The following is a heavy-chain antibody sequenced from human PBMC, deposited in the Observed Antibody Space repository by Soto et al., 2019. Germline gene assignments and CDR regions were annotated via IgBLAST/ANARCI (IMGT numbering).Heavy chain of an antibody. D-gene: IGHD6-25*01. J-gene: IGHJ6*02. Sequence: EVQLVESGGGLVQPGGSLKLSCAASGFTFSGSAMHWVRQASGKGLEWVGRIRSKANSYATAYAASVKGRFTISRDDSKNTAYLQMNRLTTEDTAVYYCTRPGSADLNYYYFGMDVWGQGTTVTVSS. CDR3: TRPGSADLNYYYFGMDV. CDR2: IRSKANSYAT. V-gene: IGHV3-73*02. CDR1: GFTFSGSA.